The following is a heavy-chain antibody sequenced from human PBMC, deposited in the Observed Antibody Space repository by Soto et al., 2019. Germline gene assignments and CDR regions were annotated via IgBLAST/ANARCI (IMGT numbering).Heavy chain of an antibody. CDR2: MNPNSGKT. J-gene: IGHJ5*02. Sequence: ASVKVSCKASGYTFTSCDINCVRQATGQGLEWMGWMNPNSGKTGYEKKFQGRVTMTRNTSISTEYMELRRMRSEDTEVYYCEREQGGLEKDRSWFDTWGQGTLVTVS. CDR3: EREQGGLEKDRSWFDT. D-gene: IGHD2-15*01. V-gene: IGHV1-8*01. CDR1: GYTFTSCD.